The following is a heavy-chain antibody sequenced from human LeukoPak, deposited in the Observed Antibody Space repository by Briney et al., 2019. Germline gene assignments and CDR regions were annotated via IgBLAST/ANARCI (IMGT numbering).Heavy chain of an antibody. Sequence: GGSLRLSCAASGFTFSSYSMNWVRQAPGKGLEWVSSISSSSSYIYYADSVMGRFTISRDNSKNTLYLQMNSLRVEDTAVYYCAKLAKYFYGSETYYFFEHWGQGTPVTASS. CDR3: AKLAKYFYGSETYYFFEH. CDR1: GFTFSSYS. V-gene: IGHV3-21*01. J-gene: IGHJ4*02. D-gene: IGHD3-10*01. CDR2: ISSSSSYI.